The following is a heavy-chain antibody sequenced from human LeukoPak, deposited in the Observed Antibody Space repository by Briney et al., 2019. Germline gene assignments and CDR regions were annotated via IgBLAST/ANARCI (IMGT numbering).Heavy chain of an antibody. D-gene: IGHD1-26*01. Sequence: GGSLRLSCAASGFTFSSYWMSWVRQAPGKGLEWVSYISSSGSTIYYADSVKGRFTISRDNAKNSLYLQMNSLRAEDTAVYYCARAEEGANLSTAPNDYWGQGTLVTVSS. CDR2: ISSSGSTI. CDR1: GFTFSSYW. V-gene: IGHV3-48*04. J-gene: IGHJ4*02. CDR3: ARAEEGANLSTAPNDY.